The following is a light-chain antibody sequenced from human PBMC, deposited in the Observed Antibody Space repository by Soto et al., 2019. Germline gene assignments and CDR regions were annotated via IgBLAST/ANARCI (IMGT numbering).Light chain of an antibody. CDR2: GAS. CDR1: NIVSSSY. Sequence: ELVLPQSLGTISFSPCERCPISCLASNIVSSSYLAWYQQKPGQAPRLLIYGASSRATGIPDRFSGSGSGTEFTLTISRLEPEDFAVYYCQQYGSSPTWTFGKGTKGDIK. J-gene: IGKJ1*01. V-gene: IGKV3-20*01. CDR3: QQYGSSPTWT.